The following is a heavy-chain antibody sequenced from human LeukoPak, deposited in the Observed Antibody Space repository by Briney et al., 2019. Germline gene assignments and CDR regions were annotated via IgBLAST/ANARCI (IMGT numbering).Heavy chain of an antibody. J-gene: IGHJ6*03. CDR2: INPNSGGT. V-gene: IGHV1-2*02. CDR1: GYTFTGYY. CDR3: ARDPSSSRSYYYYYMDV. Sequence: ASVKVSCKASGYTFTGYYMHWVRQAPGQGLEWMGWINPNSGGTNYAQKFQGRVTMTRDTSIGTSYMELSRLRSDDTAVYYCARDPSSSRSYYYYYMDVWGKGTTVTVSS. D-gene: IGHD6-6*01.